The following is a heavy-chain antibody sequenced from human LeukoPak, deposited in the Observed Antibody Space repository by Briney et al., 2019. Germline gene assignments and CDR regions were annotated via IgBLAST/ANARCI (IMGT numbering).Heavy chain of an antibody. CDR3: ARFVDGDYDWFDP. CDR1: GGSISSYY. D-gene: IGHD4-17*01. CDR2: IYYSGST. V-gene: IGHV4-59*08. Sequence: SETLSLTCTVSGGSISSYYWSWIRQPPGKGLEWIGYIYYSGSTNYNPSLKSRVTISVDTSKNQFSLKLSSVTAADTAVYYCARFVDGDYDWFDPWGQGTLVTVSS. J-gene: IGHJ5*02.